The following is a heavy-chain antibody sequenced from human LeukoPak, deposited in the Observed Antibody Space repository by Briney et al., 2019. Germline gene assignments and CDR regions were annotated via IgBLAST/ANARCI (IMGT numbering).Heavy chain of an antibody. Sequence: SETLSLACKVSGGSVSSFHWSWIRQPPGKGLEWIGGIHLSGYTNYSPSPKSRVTISLDTSKNHFSLKLSSVTAADTAVYYCARRPYCSDGSGPGAFDIWGHGTMVTVSS. J-gene: IGHJ3*02. D-gene: IGHD3-22*01. CDR1: GGSVSSFH. CDR2: IHLSGYT. CDR3: ARRPYCSDGSGPGAFDI. V-gene: IGHV4-4*09.